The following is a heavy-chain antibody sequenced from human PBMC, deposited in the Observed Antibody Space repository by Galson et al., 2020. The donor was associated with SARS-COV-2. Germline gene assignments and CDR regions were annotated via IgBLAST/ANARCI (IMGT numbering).Heavy chain of an antibody. V-gene: IGHV3-33*01. CDR3: AREGIVGANTGFDY. Sequence: AVIWYDGSNKYYADSVKGRFTISRDNSKNTLYLQMNSLRAEDTAVYYCAREGIVGANTGFDYWGQGTLVTVSS. CDR2: IWYDGSNK. D-gene: IGHD1-26*01. J-gene: IGHJ4*02.